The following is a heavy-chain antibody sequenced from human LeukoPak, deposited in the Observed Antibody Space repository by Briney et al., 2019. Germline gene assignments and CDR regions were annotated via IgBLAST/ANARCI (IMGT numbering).Heavy chain of an antibody. V-gene: IGHV4-59*01. CDR2: VYYTGST. CDR3: AREGYGGYGPGTFDY. Sequence: PSETLSLTCTVSGGSISSYYWSWLRQPPGKGLEWIGNVYYTGSTNYNPSLKSRVTISVDTSKNQFSLKLSSVTAADTAVYYCAREGYGGYGPGTFDYWGQGTLVTVSS. J-gene: IGHJ4*02. CDR1: GGSISSYY. D-gene: IGHD5-12*01.